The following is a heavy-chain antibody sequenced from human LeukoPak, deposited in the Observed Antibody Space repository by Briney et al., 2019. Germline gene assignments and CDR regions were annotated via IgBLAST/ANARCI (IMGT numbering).Heavy chain of an antibody. Sequence: ASGKVSCKASGYTFTSDGISWVRHAPGQGLEWVGWISAYNGNTNYAQTLQGRVTLTTDPSTSTAYMELRSLRSDDTAVYYCARGRWGSWSDYWGQGTLVSVSS. V-gene: IGHV1-18*01. J-gene: IGHJ4*02. CDR3: ARGRWGSWSDY. D-gene: IGHD6-13*01. CDR1: GYTFTSDG. CDR2: ISAYNGNT.